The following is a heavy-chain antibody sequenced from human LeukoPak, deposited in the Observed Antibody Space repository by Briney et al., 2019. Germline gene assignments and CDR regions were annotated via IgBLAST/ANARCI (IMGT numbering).Heavy chain of an antibody. J-gene: IGHJ4*02. CDR3: ATSGKNYDFGSVSPPSFFDY. CDR1: GYTFSSYW. Sequence: GESLKISCKGSGYTFSSYWIGWVRQMPGKGLEWMGIIYPGDSDTRYSPSSQGQVTISVDTSISTAYLQWSSLKASDTAIYYCATSGKNYDFGSVSPPSFFDYWGQEPLVPVSS. D-gene: IGHD3-3*01. V-gene: IGHV5-51*01. CDR2: IYPGDSDT.